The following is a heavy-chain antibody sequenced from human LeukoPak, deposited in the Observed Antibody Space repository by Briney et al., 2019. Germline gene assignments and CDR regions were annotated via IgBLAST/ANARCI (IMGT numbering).Heavy chain of an antibody. V-gene: IGHV3-30*18. CDR3: AKGALRGAYDY. CDR1: GFTFSTYG. D-gene: IGHD4/OR15-4a*01. CDR2: ISYDGSNK. J-gene: IGHJ4*02. Sequence: AGGSLRLSCAASGFTFSTYGMHWVRQAPGKGLEWVAVISYDGSNKYYTDSVKGRFTISRDNSKNTLYLQMNSLRAEDTAVYYCAKGALRGAYDYWGQGTLVTVSS.